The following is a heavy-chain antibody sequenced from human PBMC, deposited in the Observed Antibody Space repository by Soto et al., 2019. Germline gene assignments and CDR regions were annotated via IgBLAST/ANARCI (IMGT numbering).Heavy chain of an antibody. CDR2: ISYDGSNK. J-gene: IGHJ4*02. CDR1: GFTFSSYA. Sequence: GGSLRLSCAASGFTFSSYAMHWVRQAPGKGLEWVAVISYDGSNKYYADSVKGRFTISRDNSKNTLYLQMNSLRAEDTAVYYCARDSGGGDDSSGYYPHDPVHWGQGTLVTVSS. D-gene: IGHD3-22*01. V-gene: IGHV3-30-3*01. CDR3: ARDSGGGDDSSGYYPHDPVH.